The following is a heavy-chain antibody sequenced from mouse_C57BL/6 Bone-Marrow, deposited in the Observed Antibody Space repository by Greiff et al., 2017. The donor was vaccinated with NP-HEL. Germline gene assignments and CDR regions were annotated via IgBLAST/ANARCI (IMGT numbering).Heavy chain of an antibody. J-gene: IGHJ2*01. D-gene: IGHD2-4*01. CDR3: ARQGDYDSYYFDY. V-gene: IGHV5-6*01. CDR1: GFTFSSYG. Sequence: EVQRMESGGDLVKPGGSLKLSCAASGFTFSSYGMSWVRQTPDKRLEWVATISSGGSYTYYPDSVKGRFTISRDNAKNTLYLQMSSLKSEDTAMYYCARQGDYDSYYFDYWGQGTTLTVSS. CDR2: ISSGGSYT.